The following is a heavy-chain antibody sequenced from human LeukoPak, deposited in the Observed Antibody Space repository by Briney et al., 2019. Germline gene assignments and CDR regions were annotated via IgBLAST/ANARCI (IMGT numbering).Heavy chain of an antibody. CDR1: GYTFTDYY. CDR2: INPSSGGT. CDR3: ARVGESYFDFDY. D-gene: IGHD1-26*01. J-gene: IGHJ4*02. Sequence: ASVKVSCKASGYTFTDYYMHWVRQAPGQGLEWMGWINPSSGGTSYAQKFQGRVTMTRDMSTSTVYMELSSLRSEDTAVYYCARVGESYFDFDYWGQGTLVTVSS. V-gene: IGHV1-46*01.